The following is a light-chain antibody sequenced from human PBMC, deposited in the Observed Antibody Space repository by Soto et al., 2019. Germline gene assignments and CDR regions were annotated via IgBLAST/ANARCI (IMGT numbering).Light chain of an antibody. CDR3: SSYAGRNSLGV. Sequence: QSALTQPPSASGSPGQSVTISCTGTINDVGGYNYVSWYQQLPGKAPKLMIYEVTQRPSGVPDRFSGSKSGNTASLTGSGLQAEDEADYYCSSYAGRNSLGVFGGGTTRTAL. CDR1: INDVGGYNY. V-gene: IGLV2-8*01. J-gene: IGLJ3*02. CDR2: EVT.